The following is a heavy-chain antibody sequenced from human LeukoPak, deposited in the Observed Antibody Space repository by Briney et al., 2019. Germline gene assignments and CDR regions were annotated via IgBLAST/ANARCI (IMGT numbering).Heavy chain of an antibody. Sequence: ASVKVSCKASGYTFTNYAMHWVRQAAGQRLEWMGWINVGNGNTKYSQKFQGRVTITSDTSASSAYMQLSSLRSEDTAVYYCARKTYGDYVYFDLWGRGTLVTVSS. CDR1: GYTFTNYA. V-gene: IGHV1-3*01. J-gene: IGHJ2*01. D-gene: IGHD4-17*01. CDR3: ARKTYGDYVYFDL. CDR2: INVGNGNT.